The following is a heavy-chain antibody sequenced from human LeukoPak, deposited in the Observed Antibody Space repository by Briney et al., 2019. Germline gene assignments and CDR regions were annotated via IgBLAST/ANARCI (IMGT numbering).Heavy chain of an antibody. Sequence: PGGSLRLSCAPSGFTFSSYAMSWVRQAPGKGWEWVSAISGSGGSTHYADSVKGRFTSVRDNSKTTLHLQMNSLRAEDTAVYYCATLYGDREVWGQGTLVTVSS. CDR1: GFTFSSYA. V-gene: IGHV3-23*01. CDR3: ATLYGDREV. D-gene: IGHD4-17*01. J-gene: IGHJ4*02. CDR2: ISGSGGST.